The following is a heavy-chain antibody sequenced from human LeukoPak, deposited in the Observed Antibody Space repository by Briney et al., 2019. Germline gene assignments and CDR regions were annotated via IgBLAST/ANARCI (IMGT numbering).Heavy chain of an antibody. CDR2: ISGSGDST. CDR3: AKDSDGYNS. J-gene: IGHJ5*02. CDR1: GFTFSNYA. D-gene: IGHD5-24*01. V-gene: IGHV3-23*01. Sequence: PGGSLRLSCAPSGFTFSNYALSWVRQAPGKGLEWVSTISGSGDSTYYADSVKGRFTISRDNSKNTLYLQMNSLRAEDTAVYYCAKDSDGYNSWGQGTLVTVSS.